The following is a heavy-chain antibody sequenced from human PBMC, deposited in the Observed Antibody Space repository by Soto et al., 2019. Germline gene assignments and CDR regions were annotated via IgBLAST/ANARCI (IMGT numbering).Heavy chain of an antibody. CDR2: VDYSGVT. CDR1: GGSIAGYY. V-gene: IGHV4-59*01. J-gene: IGHJ3*02. Sequence: SETLSLTCTVSGGSIAGYYWSWIRQPPGEGLEWIGNVDYSGVTKYNPSLKSRITISLDTSKIQVSLRLSSVTAADTAIYYCARRTSVVAPIADAFDIWGQGTKVTVSS. D-gene: IGHD2-15*01. CDR3: ARRTSVVAPIADAFDI.